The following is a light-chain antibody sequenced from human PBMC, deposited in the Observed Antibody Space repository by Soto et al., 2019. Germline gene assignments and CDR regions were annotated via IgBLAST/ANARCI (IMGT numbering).Light chain of an antibody. CDR1: DSIDRY. V-gene: IGKV1-39*01. Sequence: DIQMTQSPSSLSAFVGYTVTIKCRATDSIDRYLNWYQQKPGQAPRVLITAASTLESGVPSRFSGSGSGTDFTLTINNLQTEDFATYYCQRTYNAPFTFGPGTKVSIK. J-gene: IGKJ3*01. CDR2: AAS. CDR3: QRTYNAPFT.